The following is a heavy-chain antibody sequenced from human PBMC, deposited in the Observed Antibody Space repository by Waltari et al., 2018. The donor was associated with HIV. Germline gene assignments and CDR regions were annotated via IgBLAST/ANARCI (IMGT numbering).Heavy chain of an antibody. CDR3: ARGGVAVPGIHY. J-gene: IGHJ4*02. V-gene: IGHV3-49*05. CDR2: SRLKASGGAT. CDR1: GFTFGDYG. D-gene: IGHD6-19*01. Sequence: DVPVVESGGGLVKPGRSLRLSCTGSGFTFGDYGVSWFRQAPGKGLEWVGFSRLKASGGATQYGVSVTGRCTSSREDSKSVAYLQMNSLEIEDATVYFCARGGVAVPGIHYWGQGILVTVSS.